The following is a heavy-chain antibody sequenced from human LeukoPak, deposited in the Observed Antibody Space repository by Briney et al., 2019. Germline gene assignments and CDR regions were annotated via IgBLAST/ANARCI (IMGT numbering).Heavy chain of an antibody. CDR3: QAGDGIRYCTGGSCHWVLDP. D-gene: IGHD2-15*01. J-gene: IGHJ5*02. CDR1: GWSFSGNY. V-gene: IGHV4-34*01. Sequence: PSETLSLTCAVFGWSFSGNYWNWIRQPPGKGLEWIGEINHGGSTNYNPSLKSRVTISVDTSKDQFSLNLSSVTAADTAVFFFQAGDGIRYCTGGSCHWVLDPWGQGTLVTVSS. CDR2: INHGGST.